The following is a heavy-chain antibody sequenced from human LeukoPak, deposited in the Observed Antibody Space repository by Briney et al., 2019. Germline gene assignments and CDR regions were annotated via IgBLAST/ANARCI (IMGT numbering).Heavy chain of an antibody. D-gene: IGHD1-26*01. V-gene: IGHV4-30-4*08. CDR3: ASLSGSYLLPVSTVGWYFDL. Sequence: PSQTLSLTCTVSGGSISSGDYYWSWIRQPPGKGLEWIGYIYYSGSTYYNPSLKSRVTISVDTSKNQFSLKLSSVTAADTAVYYCASLSGSYLLPVSTVGWYFDLWGRGTLVTVSS. CDR2: IYYSGST. CDR1: GGSISSGDYY. J-gene: IGHJ2*01.